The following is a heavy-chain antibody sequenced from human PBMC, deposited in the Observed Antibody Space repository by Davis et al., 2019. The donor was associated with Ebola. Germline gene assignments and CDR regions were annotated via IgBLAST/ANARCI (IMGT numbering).Heavy chain of an antibody. D-gene: IGHD2-2*01. CDR3: ARIYALSNAFDI. V-gene: IGHV4-61*08. CDR2: IYYSGST. Sequence: PGGSLRLSCTVSGGSISSGDYYWSWIRQPPGKGLEWIGYIYYSGSTNYNPSLKSRVTISVDTSKNQFSLKLSSVTAADTAVYYCARIYALSNAFDIWGQGTMVTVSS. CDR1: GGSISSGDYY. J-gene: IGHJ3*02.